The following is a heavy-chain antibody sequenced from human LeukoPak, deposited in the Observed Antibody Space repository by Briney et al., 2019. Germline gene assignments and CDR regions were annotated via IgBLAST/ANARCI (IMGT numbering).Heavy chain of an antibody. V-gene: IGHV3-23*01. CDR1: GFTFSSYA. CDR3: AKDLGLPDITIFGVDTYSAFDY. J-gene: IGHJ4*02. CDR2: ISGTGSGGST. D-gene: IGHD3-3*01. Sequence: GGSLRLSCTASGFTFSSYAMSWVRQSPGKGLEWVSSISGTGSGGSTYYADSVKGRFTISRDNSKNTLYLQMNSLRAEDTAVYYCAKDLGLPDITIFGVDTYSAFDYWGQGTLVTVSS.